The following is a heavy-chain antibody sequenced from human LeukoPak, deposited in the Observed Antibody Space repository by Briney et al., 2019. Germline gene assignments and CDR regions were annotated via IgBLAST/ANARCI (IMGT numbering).Heavy chain of an antibody. CDR3: ARSSGAVAPFGH. V-gene: IGHV4-38-2*02. D-gene: IGHD6-19*01. J-gene: IGHJ4*02. Sequence: KSSETLSLTCTVSDYSISSGYGYYWGWIRQPPGKGLEWIGNIYHSGITYYNHFNSSLKSRVTISVDTSKNQFSLKLSSVTAADTAVYYCARSSGAVAPFGHWGQGTLVTVSS. CDR2: IYHSGIT. CDR1: DYSISSGYGYY.